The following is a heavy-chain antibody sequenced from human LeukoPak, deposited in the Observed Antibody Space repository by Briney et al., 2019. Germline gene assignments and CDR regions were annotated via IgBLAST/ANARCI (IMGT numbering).Heavy chain of an antibody. CDR1: GYSISTGYY. Sequence: SETLSLTCTVSGYSISTGYYWGWIRQPPGNGLEWIGSIYYSGSTYFNPSLKSRVTISVDTSKNQFSLKLSSVTAADTAVYYCASGIAVAGTVDYWGQGTLVTVSS. D-gene: IGHD6-19*01. CDR2: IYYSGST. CDR3: ASGIAVAGTVDY. J-gene: IGHJ4*02. V-gene: IGHV4-38-2*02.